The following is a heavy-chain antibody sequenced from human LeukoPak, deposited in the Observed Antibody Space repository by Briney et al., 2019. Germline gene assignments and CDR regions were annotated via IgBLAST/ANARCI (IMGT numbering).Heavy chain of an antibody. CDR2: INPIFGTA. Sequence: SSVKVSCKASGGTFSSYAISWVRQAPGQGLEWMGGINPIFGTANYAQKFQGRVKITTDESTSTAYMELSSLRSEDTAVYYCARGIAVAGYYYYYMDVWGKGTTITVSS. CDR3: ARGIAVAGYYYYYMDV. D-gene: IGHD6-19*01. J-gene: IGHJ6*03. CDR1: GGTFSSYA. V-gene: IGHV1-69*05.